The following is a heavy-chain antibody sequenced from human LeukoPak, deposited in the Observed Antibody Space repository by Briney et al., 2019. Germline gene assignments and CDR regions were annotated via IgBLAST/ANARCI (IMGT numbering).Heavy chain of an antibody. CDR1: GFTFSSYG. CDR2: IRYDGSNK. J-gene: IGHJ4*02. CDR3: AKDHYYYGSGSPFDY. D-gene: IGHD3-10*01. Sequence: GGSLRLSCAESGFTFSSYGMHWVRQAPGKGLEWVAFIRYDGSNKYYADSVKGRFTISRDNSKNTLYLQMNSLRAEDTAVYYCAKDHYYYGSGSPFDYWGQGTLVTVSS. V-gene: IGHV3-30*02.